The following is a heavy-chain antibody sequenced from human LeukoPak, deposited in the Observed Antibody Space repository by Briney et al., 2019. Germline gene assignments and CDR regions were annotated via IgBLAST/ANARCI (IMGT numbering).Heavy chain of an antibody. Sequence: SETLSLTCTVSGGSISSYYWSWIRQPPGKGLEWIGYIYYSGTTHYNPSLESRVTISVDTSKNQFSLKLASVTAADTAIYYCAKGAGGFSYYNWFDPWGQGTLVTVSS. CDR3: AKGAGGFSYYNWFDP. V-gene: IGHV4-59*12. CDR2: IYYSGTT. CDR1: GGSISSYY. D-gene: IGHD5-18*01. J-gene: IGHJ5*02.